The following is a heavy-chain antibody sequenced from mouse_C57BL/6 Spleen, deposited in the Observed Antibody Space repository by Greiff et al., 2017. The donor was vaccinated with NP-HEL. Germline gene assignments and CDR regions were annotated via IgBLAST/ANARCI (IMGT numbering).Heavy chain of an antibody. CDR2: ISDGGSYT. Sequence: EVKLVESGGGLVKPGGSLKLSCAASGFTFSSYAMSWVRQTPEKRLEWVATISDGGSYTYYPDNVKGRFTISRDNAKNNLYLQMSHLKSEDTAMYYCARDPGDYFDYGGQGTTLTVSS. CDR1: GFTFSSYA. CDR3: ARDPGDYFDY. V-gene: IGHV5-4*01. J-gene: IGHJ2*01. D-gene: IGHD4-1*01.